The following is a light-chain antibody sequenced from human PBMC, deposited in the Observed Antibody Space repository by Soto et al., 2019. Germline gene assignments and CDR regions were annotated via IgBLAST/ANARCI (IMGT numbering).Light chain of an antibody. CDR3: HTYNSYSLHT. J-gene: IGKJ2*01. CDR2: DAS. Sequence: DIQMTQSPSTLSASVGDRITITCRASQGVSRRLAWFQQKPGKAPKLLIYDASSLESGVPSRFSGRGSGTEFTLTISSLQPDDCATYYCHTYNSYSLHTFGQGTK. V-gene: IGKV1-5*01. CDR1: QGVSRR.